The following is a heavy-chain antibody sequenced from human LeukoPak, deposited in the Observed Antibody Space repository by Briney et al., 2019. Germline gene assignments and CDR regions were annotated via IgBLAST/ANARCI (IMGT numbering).Heavy chain of an antibody. CDR3: ARYLYDAGPFYL. J-gene: IGHJ4*02. D-gene: IGHD3-10*01. CDR1: GGSISSSSYY. Sequence: SETLSLTCTVSGGSISSSSYYWGWIRQSPEKGLEWIGFIHDSGDTKYNPSLKSRVTTSLDMSKNQFSLTLTSVTAADTAIYYCARYLYDAGPFYLWGQGNLVTVSS. CDR2: IHDSGDT. V-gene: IGHV4-61*05.